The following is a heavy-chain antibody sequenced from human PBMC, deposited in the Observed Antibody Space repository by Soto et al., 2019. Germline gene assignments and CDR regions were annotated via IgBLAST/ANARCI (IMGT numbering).Heavy chain of an antibody. J-gene: IGHJ6*03. CDR2: MNPNSGNT. Sequence: ASVKVSCKASGYTFTSYYINWVRQATGQGLEWMGWMNPNSGNTGYAQKFQGRVTMTRNTSISTAYMELSSLRSEDTAVYYCARVRLVVPAAKGRDAQNYYYYYLDVWGKGTTVSAP. CDR1: GYTFTSYY. V-gene: IGHV1-8*01. CDR3: ARVRLVVPAAKGRDAQNYYYYYLDV. D-gene: IGHD2-2*01.